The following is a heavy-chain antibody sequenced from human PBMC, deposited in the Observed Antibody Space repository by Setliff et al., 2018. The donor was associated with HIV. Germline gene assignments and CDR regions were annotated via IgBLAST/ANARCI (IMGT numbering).Heavy chain of an antibody. CDR3: ARDSSTKEMATIWVNFDY. V-gene: IGHV3-30*01. CDR1: GFTFSSYT. J-gene: IGHJ4*02. Sequence: GGSLSLSCAASGFTFSSYTMHWVRQAPGKGLEWVAVITHDGSSKYYADSVKGRFTISRDNSKNTLYLQMNSPRADDTAVYYCARDSSTKEMATIWVNFDYWGQGTLVTVSS. CDR2: ITHDGSSK. D-gene: IGHD5-12*01.